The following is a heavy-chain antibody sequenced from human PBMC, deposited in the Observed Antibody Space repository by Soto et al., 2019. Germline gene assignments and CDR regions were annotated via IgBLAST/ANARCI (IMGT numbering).Heavy chain of an antibody. D-gene: IGHD5-18*01. J-gene: IGHJ6*02. V-gene: IGHV4-31*03. Sequence: SETLSLTCTVSGGSIISGCYYWSWIRQHPGKGLEWIGYIYYIGSTYYNPSLKIRVTISVDTSKNQFSLKLSSATAADTAVYYCAGEVTAAAHMDVCGQVTTVTVCS. CDR3: AGEVTAAAHMDV. CDR1: GGSIISGCYY. CDR2: IYYIGST.